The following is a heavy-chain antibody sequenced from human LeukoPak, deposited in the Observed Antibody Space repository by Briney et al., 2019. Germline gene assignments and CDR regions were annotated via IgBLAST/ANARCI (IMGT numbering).Heavy chain of an antibody. Sequence: GGSLRLSCAASRFIFSDYYMSWIRQAPGKGLEWVSAISGSGGSTYYADSVKGRFTISRDNSKNTLYPQMNSLRAEDTAVYYCAKDLVPRSGHYVRDHYYGMDVWGQGTTVTVSS. V-gene: IGHV3-23*01. CDR1: RFIFSDYY. CDR3: AKDLVPRSGHYVRDHYYGMDV. J-gene: IGHJ6*02. D-gene: IGHD3-22*01. CDR2: ISGSGGST.